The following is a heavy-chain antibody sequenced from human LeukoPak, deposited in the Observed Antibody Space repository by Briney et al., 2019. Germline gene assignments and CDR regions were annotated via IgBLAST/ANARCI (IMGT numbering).Heavy chain of an antibody. J-gene: IGHJ4*02. CDR3: ARLIRSPYYFDY. V-gene: IGHV5-51*01. Sequence: GESLKISCQGSGYNFPIYWIGWVRQMPGQGLEWMGIIYPDDSNTIYGPSFQGQVTISADKSINTAYLQWSSLKASDTAMYYCARLIRSPYYFDYWGQGTLVTVSS. CDR1: GYNFPIYW. CDR2: IYPDDSNT. D-gene: IGHD4-17*01.